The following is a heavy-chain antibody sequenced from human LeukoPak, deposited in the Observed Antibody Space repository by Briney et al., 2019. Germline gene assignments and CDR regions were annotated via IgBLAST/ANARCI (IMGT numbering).Heavy chain of an antibody. J-gene: IGHJ4*02. CDR2: IYYSGST. CDR3: TRETDDYFDY. CDR1: GGSISSYY. V-gene: IGHV4-59*01. Sequence: SETLSLTCTVSGGSISSYYWSWIRQPPGKGLEWIGYIYYSGSTNYNPSLKSRVTISVDTSKNQFSLKLSSVTAADTAVYYCTRETDDYFDYWGQGTLVTVSS.